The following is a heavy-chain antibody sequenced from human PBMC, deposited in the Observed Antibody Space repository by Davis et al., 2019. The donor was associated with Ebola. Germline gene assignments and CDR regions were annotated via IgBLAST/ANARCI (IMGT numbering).Heavy chain of an antibody. CDR1: GFSLATSGMC. CDR3: ARTHISRFSGSYYFYGMDV. D-gene: IGHD3-3*01. CDR2: IDWDSDR. V-gene: IGHV2-70*11. Sequence: SGPTLVKPRQTLTLTCSFSGFSLATSGMCVSWIRQSPGKALEWLARIDWDSDRDYSASLKTRLTVSKDASNTQVVLTMTDMDPQDTATYYCARTHISRFSGSYYFYGMDVWGQGTTVTVSS. J-gene: IGHJ6*02.